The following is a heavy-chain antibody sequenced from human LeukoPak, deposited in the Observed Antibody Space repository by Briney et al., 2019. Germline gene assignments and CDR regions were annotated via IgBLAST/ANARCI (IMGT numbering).Heavy chain of an antibody. Sequence: SETLSLTCTVSGGSIYSSSYYWGWIRQTPGKGLEWIGSMYYTGNSFYNPSLKSRVTISVDTSKNQFSLNLSSVTAADTAVYYCAITGITGTTDFDYWGQGTLVTVSS. V-gene: IGHV4-39*07. CDR2: MYYTGNS. J-gene: IGHJ4*02. D-gene: IGHD1-20*01. CDR1: GGSIYSSSYY. CDR3: AITGITGTTDFDY.